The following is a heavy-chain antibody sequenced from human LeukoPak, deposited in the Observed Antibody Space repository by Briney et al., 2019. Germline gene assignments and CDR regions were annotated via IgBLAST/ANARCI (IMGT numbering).Heavy chain of an antibody. J-gene: IGHJ4*02. Sequence: GGSLRLSCAASGFTFSGSALHWVRQASGKGLEWVGRIRSTANGYATAYAASVKGRYTISRDDSKNTAYLQMDSLKTEDTAVYYCTGNYYGSGSYADFDYWGQGTLVTVSS. D-gene: IGHD3-10*01. CDR3: TGNYYGSGSYADFDY. CDR1: GFTFSGSA. V-gene: IGHV3-73*01. CDR2: IRSTANGYAT.